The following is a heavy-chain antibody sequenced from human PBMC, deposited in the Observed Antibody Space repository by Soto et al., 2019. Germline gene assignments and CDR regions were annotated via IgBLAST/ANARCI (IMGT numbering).Heavy chain of an antibody. CDR1: GASISDYY. CDR3: ARDGEYTSGWYSFDS. Sequence: SETLSLTXTVSGASISDYYWSWIRQPAGQALEWIGRVYVTGTTYFNPSLKSRVTMSVDTSNNQVSLKLSSVTAADSAIYYCARDGEYTSGWYSFDSWGPGTLVTVSS. J-gene: IGHJ5*01. CDR2: VYVTGTT. V-gene: IGHV4-4*07. D-gene: IGHD6-19*01.